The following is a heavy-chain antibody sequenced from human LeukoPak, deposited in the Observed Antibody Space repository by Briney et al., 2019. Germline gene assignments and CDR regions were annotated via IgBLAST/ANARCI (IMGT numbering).Heavy chain of an antibody. Sequence: ASVKVSCKASGYAFPGYYMHWVRQAPGQGLEWMGWINSNSGGTNYAQKFQGRVTMTRDTSLNTAYMELSMVRSDDTAVYYCARDREYTNEFDYWGQGTLVTVSS. D-gene: IGHD3-10*01. J-gene: IGHJ4*02. V-gene: IGHV1-2*02. CDR2: INSNSGGT. CDR1: GYAFPGYY. CDR3: ARDREYTNEFDY.